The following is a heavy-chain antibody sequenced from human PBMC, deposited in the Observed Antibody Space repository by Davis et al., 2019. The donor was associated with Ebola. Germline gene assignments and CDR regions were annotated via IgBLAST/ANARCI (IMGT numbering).Heavy chain of an antibody. D-gene: IGHD2-2*01. CDR3: ARDTKEYCSSPRCSNAFDI. Sequence: GESLKISCAASGFTFSDYYMSWFRQAPGKGLEWLSYISYSGTTVDYADSVKGRFTISRDNAKNSLYLQMNSLRVEDTAVYYCARDTKEYCSSPRCSNAFDIWGRGTMVTVSS. CDR1: GFTFSDYY. CDR2: ISYSGTTV. V-gene: IGHV3-11*04. J-gene: IGHJ3*02.